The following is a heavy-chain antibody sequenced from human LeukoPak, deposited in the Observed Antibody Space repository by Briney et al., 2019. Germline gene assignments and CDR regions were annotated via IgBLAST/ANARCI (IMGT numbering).Heavy chain of an antibody. CDR2: ISGSGGST. CDR3: AKDAYYDSSGYYDVGDAFDI. V-gene: IGHV3-23*01. D-gene: IGHD3-22*01. J-gene: IGHJ3*02. CDR1: GFTFSSYA. Sequence: GGSLRLSCAASGFTFSSYAMSWVRQAPGKGLEWVSAISGSGGSTYYADSVKGRFTISRDNSKNTLYLQMNSLRAEDTAVYYCAKDAYYDSSGYYDVGDAFDIRGQGTMVTVSS.